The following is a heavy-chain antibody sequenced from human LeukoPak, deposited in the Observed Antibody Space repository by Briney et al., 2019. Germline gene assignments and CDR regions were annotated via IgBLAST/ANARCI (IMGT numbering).Heavy chain of an antibody. J-gene: IGHJ4*02. CDR1: GITLSHYG. CDR2: ISDSGGST. V-gene: IGHV3-23*01. Sequence: QSGGSLRLSCAVSGITLSHYGMSWLREAPGKGLEWVAGISDSGGSTLYADSVKVRFTISRDNPKNTLDLQMNSMRAEDTAVYFCAKRGVVIRAVIIVGFHKEAYYFDYWGQGALVTVSS. D-gene: IGHD3-10*01. CDR3: AKRGVVIRAVIIVGFHKEAYYFDY.